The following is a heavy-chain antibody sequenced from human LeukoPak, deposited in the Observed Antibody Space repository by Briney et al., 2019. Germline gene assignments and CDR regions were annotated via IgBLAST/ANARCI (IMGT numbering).Heavy chain of an antibody. Sequence: GGSLRLSCAASGFTFSSYAMHWVRQAPGKGLEWVAVISYDGSNKYYADSVKGRFTISRDNSKNTLYLQMNSLGAEDTAVYYCARDSPSHIVVVVAATRGLPDYWGQGTLVTVSS. CDR3: ARDSPSHIVVVVAATRGLPDY. CDR1: GFTFSSYA. J-gene: IGHJ4*02. D-gene: IGHD2-15*01. V-gene: IGHV3-30-3*01. CDR2: ISYDGSNK.